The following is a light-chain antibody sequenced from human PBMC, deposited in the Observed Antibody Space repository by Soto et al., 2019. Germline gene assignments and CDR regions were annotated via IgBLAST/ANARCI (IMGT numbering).Light chain of an antibody. V-gene: IGLV2-14*01. Sequence: QSALTQPASVSGSPGQSIAISCTGTSSDVGAYNYVSWYQQHPGKAPILVIYDVNTRPSGVSSRFSGSNAGNTASLTISGLQAEDEADYYGGSYTTSSAGVFGGGTKRTVL. CDR2: DVN. J-gene: IGLJ2*01. CDR3: GSYTTSSAGV. CDR1: SSDVGAYNY.